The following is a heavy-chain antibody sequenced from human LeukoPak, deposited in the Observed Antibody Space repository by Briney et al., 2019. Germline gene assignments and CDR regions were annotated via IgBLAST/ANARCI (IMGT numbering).Heavy chain of an antibody. J-gene: IGHJ4*02. CDR2: INPNTGGT. V-gene: IGHV1-2*02. D-gene: IGHD3-9*01. CDR3: ARGFDWLEYYFDY. Sequence: ASVKVSCKASGYTFTGYYMHWVRQAPGQGLEWTGWINPNTGGTNYAQKFKGRGTMTRDKSISTAYMEVNRLRSDDTALYYCARGFDWLEYYFDYWGQGTLVTVSS. CDR1: GYTFTGYY.